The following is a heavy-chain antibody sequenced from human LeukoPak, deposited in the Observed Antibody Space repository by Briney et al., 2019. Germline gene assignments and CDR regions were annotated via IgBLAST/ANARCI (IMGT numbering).Heavy chain of an antibody. CDR2: IYYSGST. CDR1: GDSISGADYY. Sequence: SQTLSLTCTVSGDSISGADYYWSWIRQPPGKGLEWIGCIYYSGSTYYNPSLKSRVTISVDTSKNQFSLKLNSVTAADTAVYYCARGVERIFGVVNWFDPWGRGTPVTVSS. J-gene: IGHJ5*02. D-gene: IGHD3-3*01. V-gene: IGHV4-30-4*01. CDR3: ARGVERIFGVVNWFDP.